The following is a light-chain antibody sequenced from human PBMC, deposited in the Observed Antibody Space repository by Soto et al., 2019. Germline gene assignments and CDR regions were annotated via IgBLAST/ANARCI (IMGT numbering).Light chain of an antibody. CDR1: QGVSSRC. V-gene: IGKV3-20*01. J-gene: IGKJ2*01. CDR2: GAS. Sequence: EIVLTQSPCPLSSSPGERATISCRASQGVSSRCLAWYQQKPGQAPRLLMYGASSRATGIPDRFSGTGSGTDFTLTISRLEPEDFAVYYCQQYGSSPYTFGLGTKLEIK. CDR3: QQYGSSPYT.